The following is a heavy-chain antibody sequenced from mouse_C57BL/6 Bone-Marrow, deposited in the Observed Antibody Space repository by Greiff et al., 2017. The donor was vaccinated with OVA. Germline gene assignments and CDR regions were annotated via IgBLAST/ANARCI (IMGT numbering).Heavy chain of an antibody. V-gene: IGHV10-1*01. Sequence: VQGVESGGGLVQPKGSLKLSCAASGFSFNPYAMNWVRQAPGKGLEWVARIRSKSNNYATYYADSVKDRFTISRDDSESMLYLQMNNLKTEDTAMYCCVRSLLRFAYWGQGTLVTVSA. CDR1: GFSFNPYA. J-gene: IGHJ3*01. CDR3: VRSLLRFAY. CDR2: IRSKSNNYAT. D-gene: IGHD2-3*01.